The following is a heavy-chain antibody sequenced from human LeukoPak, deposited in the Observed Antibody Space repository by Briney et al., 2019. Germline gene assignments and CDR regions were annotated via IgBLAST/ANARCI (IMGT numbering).Heavy chain of an antibody. J-gene: IGHJ4*02. CDR1: GFTFSTYA. CDR2: ISDDGSNE. V-gene: IGHV3-30-3*01. Sequence: PGGSLRLSCAASGFTFSTYAMHWVRQAPGKGLEWVAVISDDGSNEYYADSVKGRFTISRDNSKNTLYLQMNSLRAEDTAVYYCARGARYSSSSDYFGYWGQGTLVTVSS. CDR3: ARGARYSSSSDYFGY. D-gene: IGHD6-6*01.